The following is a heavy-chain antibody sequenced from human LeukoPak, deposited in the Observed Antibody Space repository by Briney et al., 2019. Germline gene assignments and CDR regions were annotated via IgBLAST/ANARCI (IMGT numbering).Heavy chain of an antibody. CDR3: ARTITDDHNRLGALDI. D-gene: IGHD3-10*01. V-gene: IGHV3-33*01. J-gene: IGHJ3*02. CDR2: IWYDGSYK. CDR1: GYTFSSHG. Sequence: GGSLRLSCAASGYTFSSHGMHWVRQAPDKGLEWVAIIWYDGSYKYYADSVQGRFTISRDNSKNTLYLQMNSLRAEDTAVYYCARTITDDHNRLGALDIWGQGTWSPSLQ.